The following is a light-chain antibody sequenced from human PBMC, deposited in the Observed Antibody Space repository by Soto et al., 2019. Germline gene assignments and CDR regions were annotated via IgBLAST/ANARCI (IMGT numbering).Light chain of an antibody. CDR2: GNS. Sequence: QSVQTHPPSVSGAPGHRVTISCTGSSSNIGAGYDVHWYQQLPGTAPKLLIYGNSNRPSGVPDRFSGSKSGTSASLAITGLQAEDEADYYCQSYDSSLSGYVFGTGTKVTVL. CDR1: SSNIGAGYD. CDR3: QSYDSSLSGYV. J-gene: IGLJ1*01. V-gene: IGLV1-40*01.